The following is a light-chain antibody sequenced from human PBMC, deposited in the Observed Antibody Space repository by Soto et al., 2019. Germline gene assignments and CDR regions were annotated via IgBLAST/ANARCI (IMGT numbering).Light chain of an antibody. V-gene: IGKV1-5*03. J-gene: IGKJ4*01. CDR3: QQYNTYPLT. CDR1: QSISAW. Sequence: DIQMTQSPSTLSASVGDRVTITCRASQSISAWLAWYQQKPGTAPKLLIYKASSLEGGVPSRFSGSGSGTEFNITISSLQPDDFATYYCQQYNTYPLTFGGGTTVDIK. CDR2: KAS.